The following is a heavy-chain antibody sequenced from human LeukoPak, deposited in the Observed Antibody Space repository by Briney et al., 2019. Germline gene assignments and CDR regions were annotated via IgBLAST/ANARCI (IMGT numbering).Heavy chain of an antibody. CDR1: CGYISSSSYY. V-gene: IGHV4-39*01. CDR2: IHYSGST. J-gene: IGHJ4*02. D-gene: IGHD3-22*01. Sequence: SETLSLTCTVSCGYISSSSYYWGWIRQPPGKGLEWIGSIHYSGSTYYNPSLKRRVTISVDTSNNQFSLKLSSVTAADTAVYYCARRSDSSGLYWGQGTLVTVSS. CDR3: ARRSDSSGLY.